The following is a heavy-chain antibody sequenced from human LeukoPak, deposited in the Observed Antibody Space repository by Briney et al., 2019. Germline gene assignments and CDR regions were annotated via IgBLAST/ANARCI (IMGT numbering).Heavy chain of an antibody. CDR2: IKQDGSEK. J-gene: IGHJ4*02. D-gene: IGHD1-20*01. CDR3: ARANNWIREAN. Sequence: GGSLRLSCAASGFTFTTHAISWVRQAPGKGLEWVSNIKQDGSEKYYVDSVKGRFTISRDNAKNPLYMQMPSLRAEDKAVYYCARANNWIREANWGQGTLVTVSS. CDR1: GFTFTTHA. V-gene: IGHV3-7*01.